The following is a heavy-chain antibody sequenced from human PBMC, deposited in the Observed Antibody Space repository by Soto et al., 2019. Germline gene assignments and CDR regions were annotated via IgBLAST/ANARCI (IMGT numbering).Heavy chain of an antibody. CDR1: GFSFRSYW. CDR3: ARVVTHYNGSYRTIDY. V-gene: IGHV3-74*01. CDR2: INSDGSSS. D-gene: IGHD1-26*01. J-gene: IGHJ4*02. Sequence: EVQLVESGGGLVQPGGSLRLSCAASGFSFRSYWMHWVRQAPGKGLVWVSRINSDGSSSTYADSVKGRFTISSDNAKNTLYLQMNSLRAEDTAVYYCARVVTHYNGSYRTIDYWGQGTLVTVSS.